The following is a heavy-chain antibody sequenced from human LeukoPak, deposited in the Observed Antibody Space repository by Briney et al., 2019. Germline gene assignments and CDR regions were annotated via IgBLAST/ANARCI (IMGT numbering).Heavy chain of an antibody. CDR2: INVSGGGT. V-gene: IGHV1-46*01. Sequence: ASVKVSCKASGYTFTDYYIHWVRQAPRQGLEWMGIINVSGGGTTYAQKFQGRVTMTRDTSTSTAYMELSRLRSDDTAVYYCARDQTGHSSGWYKPIDYWGQGTLVTVSS. J-gene: IGHJ4*02. CDR1: GYTFTDYY. D-gene: IGHD6-19*01. CDR3: ARDQTGHSSGWYKPIDY.